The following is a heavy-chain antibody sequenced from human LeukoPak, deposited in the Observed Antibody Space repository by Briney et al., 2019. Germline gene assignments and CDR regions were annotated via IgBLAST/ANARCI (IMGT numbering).Heavy chain of an antibody. D-gene: IGHD2-2*01. CDR2: ISYDGSNK. Sequence: GRSLRLSCAASGFTFSSYAMHWVRQAPGKRLEWVAVISYDGSNKYYADSVKGRFTISRDNSKNTLYLQMNSLRAEDTAVYYCAIDCSSTSCYNWGQGTLVTVSS. CDR3: AIDCSSTSCYN. CDR1: GFTFSSYA. J-gene: IGHJ4*02. V-gene: IGHV3-30-3*01.